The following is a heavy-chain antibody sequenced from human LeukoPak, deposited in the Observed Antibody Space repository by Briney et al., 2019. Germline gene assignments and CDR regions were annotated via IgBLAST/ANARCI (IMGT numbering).Heavy chain of an antibody. D-gene: IGHD1-14*01. CDR2: IKYDGSDK. CDR3: ARRNLFDY. J-gene: IGHJ4*02. CDR1: GFTFRDYW. V-gene: IGHV3-7*01. Sequence: GGSLRLSCVASGFTFRDYWMTWVRQAPGEGLECVANIKYDGSDKYYVDSVKGRFTISRDNAKNSVYLQMNSLRVEDTAVYYYARRNLFDYWGQGTVVTVSS.